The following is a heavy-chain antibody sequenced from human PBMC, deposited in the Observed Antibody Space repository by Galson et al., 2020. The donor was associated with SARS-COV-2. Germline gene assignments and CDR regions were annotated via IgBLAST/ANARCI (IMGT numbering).Heavy chain of an antibody. Sequence: GETLKISRKGSAISFSTYWIGWMRQMPDKGLEWMGIIYPDNSNTRYNPSVQGQVTFSADKSINTAFLQWSRLRASDTAIYYCARLDPLARAGNDAFDLWGQGTMVTVSP. CDR3: ARLDPLARAGNDAFDL. V-gene: IGHV5-51*01. CDR1: AISFSTYW. D-gene: IGHD3-10*01. J-gene: IGHJ3*01. CDR2: IYPDNSNT.